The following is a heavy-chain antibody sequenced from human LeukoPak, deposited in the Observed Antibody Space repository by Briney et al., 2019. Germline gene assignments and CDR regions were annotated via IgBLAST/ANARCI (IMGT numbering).Heavy chain of an antibody. J-gene: IGHJ5*02. CDR1: GGTFSSYA. CDR2: IIPIFGTA. V-gene: IGHV1-69*01. Sequence: SVKVSCKASGGTFSSYAISWVRQAPGQGLEWMGGIIPIFGTANYAQKFQGRVTITADESTSTAYMELSSLRSEDTAVYYCASSGWGLANWFDPWGQGTLVTVSS. D-gene: IGHD6-19*01. CDR3: ASSGWGLANWFDP.